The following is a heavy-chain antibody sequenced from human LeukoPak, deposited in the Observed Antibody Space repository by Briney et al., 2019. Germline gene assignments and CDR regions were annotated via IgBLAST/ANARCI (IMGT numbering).Heavy chain of an antibody. CDR1: GYTFTSYY. CDR3: ARDCSGRDSSGYQDGFDY. CDR2: INPSGGST. Sequence: AXVKVSCKASGYTFTSYYMHWVRQAPGQGLEWMGIINPSGGSTIYAQKFQGRVTMTRDTSTSTVYMELSSLRSEDTAVYYCARDCSGRDSSGYQDGFDYWGQGTLVTVSS. D-gene: IGHD3-22*01. V-gene: IGHV1-46*01. J-gene: IGHJ4*02.